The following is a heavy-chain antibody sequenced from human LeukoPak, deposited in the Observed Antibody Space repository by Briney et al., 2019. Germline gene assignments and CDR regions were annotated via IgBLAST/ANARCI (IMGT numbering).Heavy chain of an antibody. CDR1: GFTFSSYA. Sequence: GGSLRLSCAASGFTFSSYAMSWVRQAPGKGLEWVSSISGSGDSTYYADSVKGRFTISRDNSKNALFLQMNSLRAEDTAVYYCAKDRDEGFGELLPVVFDYWGQGTRVTVSS. J-gene: IGHJ4*02. D-gene: IGHD3-10*01. V-gene: IGHV3-23*01. CDR3: AKDRDEGFGELLPVVFDY. CDR2: ISGSGDST.